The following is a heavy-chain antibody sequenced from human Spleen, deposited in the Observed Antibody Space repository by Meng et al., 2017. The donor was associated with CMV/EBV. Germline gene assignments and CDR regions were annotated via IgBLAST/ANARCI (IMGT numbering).Heavy chain of an antibody. CDR2: IYYSGST. CDR1: GDSISGYY. CDR3: ARDLSNWNHNWFDP. V-gene: IGHV4-59*01. Sequence: GSLRLSCTVSGDSISGYYWNWIRQPPGKGLEWIGYIYYSGSTNYNPSLKSRVTISLDTPKNQFSLNLRSVTAADTAVYYCARDLSNWNHNWFDPWGQGTLVTVSS. D-gene: IGHD1-1*01. J-gene: IGHJ5*02.